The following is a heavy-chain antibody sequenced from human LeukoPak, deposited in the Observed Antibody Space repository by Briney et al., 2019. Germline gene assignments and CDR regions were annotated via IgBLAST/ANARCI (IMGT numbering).Heavy chain of an antibody. CDR2: IYFSGSG. CDR3: ARHVLGYDAFDI. D-gene: IGHD2-15*01. V-gene: IGHV4-39*01. CDR1: GGSISASYNY. J-gene: IGHJ3*02. Sequence: SETLSLTCTVSGGSISASYNYWAWIRQSPGKGLEWIGGIYFSGSGYDNPSLESRLTISLDTSKNHFSLQLTSVTAADTAVYYCARHVLGYDAFDIWGQGTVVTVSS.